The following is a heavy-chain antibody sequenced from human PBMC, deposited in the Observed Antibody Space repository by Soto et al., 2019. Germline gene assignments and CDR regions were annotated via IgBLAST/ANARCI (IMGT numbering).Heavy chain of an antibody. CDR3: TTYDYSNRYYYYYYGMDV. Sequence: GGSLRLSCAASGFTFSGSAMHWVRQASGKGLEWVGRIRSKANSYATAYAASVKGRFTISRDDSKNTAYLQMNSLKTEDTAVYYCTTYDYSNRYYYYYYGMDVWGQGTSVTVSS. V-gene: IGHV3-73*01. CDR2: IRSKANSYAT. J-gene: IGHJ6*02. D-gene: IGHD4-4*01. CDR1: GFTFSGSA.